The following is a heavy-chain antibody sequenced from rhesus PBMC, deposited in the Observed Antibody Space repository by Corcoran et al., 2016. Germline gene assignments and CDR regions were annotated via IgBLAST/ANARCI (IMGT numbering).Heavy chain of an antibody. J-gene: IGHJ4*01. CDR1: GGSISSGYYY. D-gene: IGHD6-25*01. Sequence: QVQLQESGPGLVKPSETLSLTCAVSGGSISSGYYYWSWIRQPPGKGLEWIGYITFSGGTSHHPTLKGRVTISRDTSKDQFSLKLSSVTAADTAVYYCARDGGIAAAGRPLGYWGQGVLVTVSS. CDR3: ARDGGIAAAGRPLGY. V-gene: IGHV4-122*02. CDR2: ITFSGGT.